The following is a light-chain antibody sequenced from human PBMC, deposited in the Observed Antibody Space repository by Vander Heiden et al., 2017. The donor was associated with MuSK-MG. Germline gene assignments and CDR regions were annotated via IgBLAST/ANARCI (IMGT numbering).Light chain of an antibody. CDR2: KDS. CDR3: QSADSSGTYV. Sequence: SYELTQPPSVSVSPGQTARIPCSGDALPKQYACWYQQKPGQAPVLVIYKDSERPAGIPERFSGSRSGTTVTLTISGGQGEDEADYYCQSADSSGTYVFGTGTKVTVL. J-gene: IGLJ1*01. CDR1: ALPKQY. V-gene: IGLV3-25*03.